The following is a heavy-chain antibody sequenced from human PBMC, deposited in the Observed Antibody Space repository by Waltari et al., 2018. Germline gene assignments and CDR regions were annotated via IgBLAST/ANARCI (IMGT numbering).Heavy chain of an antibody. CDR2: ISYDGSNK. D-gene: IGHD3-9*01. CDR3: ARVPFDWFSHFDY. CDR1: GFTFSSYA. V-gene: IGHV3-30-3*01. Sequence: QVQLVESGGGVVQPGRSLRLSCAASGFTFSSYAMHWVRQAPGKGLEWVAVISYDGSNKYYADSVKGRFTLSRDNSKNTLYLQMNSLRAEDTAVYYCARVPFDWFSHFDYWGQGTLVTVSS. J-gene: IGHJ4*02.